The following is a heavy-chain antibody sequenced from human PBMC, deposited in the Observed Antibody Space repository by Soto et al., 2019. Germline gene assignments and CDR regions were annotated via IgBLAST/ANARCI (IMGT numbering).Heavy chain of an antibody. CDR2: ISGSGGST. CDR3: AKPADLITMIKPGFKH. Sequence: PGGSLRLSCAASGFTFSSYAMSWVRQAPGKGLEWVSAISGSGGSTYYADSVKGRFTISRDNSKNTLYLQMNSLRAEDTAVYYCAKPADLITMIKPGFKHWGQGTLVTVSS. CDR1: GFTFSSYA. V-gene: IGHV3-23*01. D-gene: IGHD3-22*01. J-gene: IGHJ1*01.